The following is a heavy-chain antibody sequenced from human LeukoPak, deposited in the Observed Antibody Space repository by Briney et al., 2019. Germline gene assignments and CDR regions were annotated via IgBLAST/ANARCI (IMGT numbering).Heavy chain of an antibody. CDR3: ARDWYSYGPLGDY. CDR2: INPNSGGT. V-gene: IGHV1-2*02. CDR1: GYTFTGYY. J-gene: IGHJ4*02. D-gene: IGHD5-18*01. Sequence: ASVKVSCKASGYTFTGYYMHWVRQAPGQGLEWMGWINPNSGGTNYAQKFQGRVTMTRDTSISTAYMELSRLRSDDTAVYYCARDWYSYGPLGDYWGQGTLVTVSS.